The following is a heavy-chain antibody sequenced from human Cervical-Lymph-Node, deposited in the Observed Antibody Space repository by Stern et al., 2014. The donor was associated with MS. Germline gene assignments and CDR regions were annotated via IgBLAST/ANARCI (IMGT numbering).Heavy chain of an antibody. CDR1: GYTFTSYW. CDR3: ARQRYFDY. J-gene: IGHJ4*02. Sequence: VQLVQSGPEVKRPGESLKISCHASGYTFTSYWIGWVRQMPGKGLEWIAIIFPGGSDIRYSPSFQGQVTISADKSSSTAYLQWNNLKASDTAIYYCARQRYFDYWGQGTLVTVSS. V-gene: IGHV5-51*01. CDR2: IFPGGSDI.